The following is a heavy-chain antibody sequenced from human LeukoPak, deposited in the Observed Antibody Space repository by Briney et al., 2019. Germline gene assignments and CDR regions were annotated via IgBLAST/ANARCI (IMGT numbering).Heavy chain of an antibody. CDR3: ARCSYCYHYYMDV. CDR2: ISPYNGNT. V-gene: IGHV1-18*01. Sequence: ASVKVSCKASGYTFTSYGISWVRQAPGQGLEWVGWISPYNGNTNYAQKLQGRVTMTTDTSTSTAYMQLRRLRSDDTAVYYCARCSYCYHYYMDVWGKGTAVTIS. J-gene: IGHJ6*03. CDR1: GYTFTSYG. D-gene: IGHD3-10*02.